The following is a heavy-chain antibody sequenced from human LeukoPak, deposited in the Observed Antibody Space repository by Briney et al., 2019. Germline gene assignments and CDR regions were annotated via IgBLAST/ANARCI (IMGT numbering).Heavy chain of an antibody. CDR3: AIVGATPNPYYFDY. CDR1: GYTFTSYG. V-gene: IGHV1-18*01. J-gene: IGHJ4*02. CDR2: ISAYNGNT. Sequence: GASVKVSCKASGYTFTSYGISWVRQAPGQGLEWMGWISAYNGNTIYAQKLQGRVTMTTDTSTSTAYMELRSLRSDDTAVYYCAIVGATPNPYYFDYWGQGTLVTVSS. D-gene: IGHD1-26*01.